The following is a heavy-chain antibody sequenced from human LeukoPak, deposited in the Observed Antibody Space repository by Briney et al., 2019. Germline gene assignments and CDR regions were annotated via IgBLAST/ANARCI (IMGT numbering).Heavy chain of an antibody. CDR3: ARALRYFDWYTNY. Sequence: ASVKVSCKASGYTFTGYYMRWGRQSPGQGLEWMGWINPNSGGTNYAQKFQGRVTMTRDTSISTAYMALSRLRSDDTAVYYCARALRYFDWYTNYWGQGTLVTVSS. CDR2: INPNSGGT. J-gene: IGHJ4*02. V-gene: IGHV1-2*02. D-gene: IGHD3-9*01. CDR1: GYTFTGYY.